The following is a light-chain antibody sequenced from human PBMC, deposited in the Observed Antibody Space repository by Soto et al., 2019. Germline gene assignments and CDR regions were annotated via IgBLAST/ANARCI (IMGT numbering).Light chain of an antibody. CDR1: QSVSNNY. CDR3: QQYGSSGT. CDR2: GAS. J-gene: IGKJ5*01. V-gene: IGKV3-20*01. Sequence: EIVLTQSPGTLSLSPGERATLSCRASQSVSNNYLAWYQQKPGQAPRLLIYGASNRATGIPDRFSGSGSGTDFTLTISRLEPEAFAVYYCQQYGSSGTFGQGTRLEIK.